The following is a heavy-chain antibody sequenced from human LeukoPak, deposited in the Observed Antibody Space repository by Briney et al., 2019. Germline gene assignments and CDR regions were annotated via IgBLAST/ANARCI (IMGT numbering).Heavy chain of an antibody. CDR2: IYHSGST. J-gene: IGHJ5*02. D-gene: IGHD2-15*01. CDR1: GGSISSGGYY. V-gene: IGHV4-30-2*01. CDR3: ARAAELLPRSWFDP. Sequence: SETLSLTCTVSGGSISSGGYYWSWIRQPPGKGLEWIGYIYHSGSTYYNPSLKSRVTISVDRSKNQFSLKLSSVTAADTAVYYCARAAELLPRSWFDPWGQGTLVTVSS.